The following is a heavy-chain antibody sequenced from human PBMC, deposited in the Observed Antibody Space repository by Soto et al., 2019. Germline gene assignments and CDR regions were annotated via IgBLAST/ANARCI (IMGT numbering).Heavy chain of an antibody. CDR2: IYYSGST. V-gene: IGHV4-31*03. Sequence: QVQLQESGPGLVKPSQTLSLTCTVSGGSISSGGDYWSWIRQHPGKGLEWIGYIYYSGSTYYNPSLKSRVTLSVDTSKNHFSLKLSSVTAADTAVYYCARATPYYYYGMDVCGQGTTVTVSS. J-gene: IGHJ6*02. CDR1: GGSISSGGDY. CDR3: ARATPYYYYGMDV. D-gene: IGHD2-15*01.